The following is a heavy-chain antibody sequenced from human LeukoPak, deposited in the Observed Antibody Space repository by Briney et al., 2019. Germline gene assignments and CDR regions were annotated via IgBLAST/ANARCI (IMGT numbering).Heavy chain of an antibody. D-gene: IGHD5-24*01. CDR3: AKVGRDGYNWFDY. CDR1: GFTFDDYA. V-gene: IGHV3-9*01. Sequence: GGSLRLSCAASGFTFDDYAMHWVRQAPGKGLEWVSGISWNSGSIGYADSVKGRFTISRDNAKNSLYLQMNSLRAEDTALYYCAKVGRDGYNWFDYWGQGTLVTVSS. J-gene: IGHJ4*02. CDR2: ISWNSGSI.